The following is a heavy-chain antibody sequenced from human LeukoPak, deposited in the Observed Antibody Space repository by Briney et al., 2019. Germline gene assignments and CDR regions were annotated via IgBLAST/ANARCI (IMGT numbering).Heavy chain of an antibody. CDR1: GFTFSSYA. J-gene: IGHJ4*02. CDR3: ARDAYQAAGSNVFDY. Sequence: GGSLRLSCAASGFTFSSYAMNWVRQAPGKGLEWVSYISSSGSTIYYADSGKGRFTITRDNTKNSLYLQMNSMGADDTAVYYCARDAYQAAGSNVFDYWGQGTLVTVSS. D-gene: IGHD3-16*01. CDR2: ISSSGSTI. V-gene: IGHV3-48*03.